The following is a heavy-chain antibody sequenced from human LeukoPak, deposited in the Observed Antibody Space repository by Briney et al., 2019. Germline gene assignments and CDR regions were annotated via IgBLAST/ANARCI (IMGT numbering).Heavy chain of an antibody. CDR2: ISSSSSYI. CDR1: GFTFSSYS. V-gene: IGHV3-21*01. Sequence: GGSLRLSCAASGFTFSSYSMNWVRQAPGKGLEWVSSISSSSSYIYYADSVKGRFTISRDNAKNSLYLQMNSLRAEDTAVYYCARDRYFDYPRDAFDIWGQGTMVTVSS. CDR3: ARDRYFDYPRDAFDI. J-gene: IGHJ3*02. D-gene: IGHD3-9*01.